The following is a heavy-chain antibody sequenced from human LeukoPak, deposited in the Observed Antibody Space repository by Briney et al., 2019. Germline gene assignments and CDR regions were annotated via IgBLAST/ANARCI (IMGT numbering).Heavy chain of an antibody. CDR1: GGTFSSYT. D-gene: IGHD3-10*01. CDR2: IIPIFATS. CDR3: ATYYYGSGSGEFDY. J-gene: IGHJ4*02. Sequence: ASVKVSCKASGGTFSSYTTSWVRQAPGQGLEWMGGIIPIFATSNYAQKFQGRVTITADESTSTAYMELSSLRSEDTAVYYCATYYYGSGSGEFDYWGQGTLVTVSS. V-gene: IGHV1-69*13.